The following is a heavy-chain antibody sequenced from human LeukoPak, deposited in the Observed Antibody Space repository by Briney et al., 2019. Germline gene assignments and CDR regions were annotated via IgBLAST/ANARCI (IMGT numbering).Heavy chain of an antibody. J-gene: IGHJ4*02. D-gene: IGHD3-3*01. CDR2: INPNSGGT. CDR1: GYTFTSYY. V-gene: IGHV1-2*02. Sequence: ASVKVSCKASGYTFTSYYMHWVRQAPGQGLEWMGWINPNSGGTNFAQKFQGRVTMTRDTSISTAYMELRRLRSDDTAIYYCARLPDFWSGYSPLFDYWGQGTLVTVSS. CDR3: ARLPDFWSGYSPLFDY.